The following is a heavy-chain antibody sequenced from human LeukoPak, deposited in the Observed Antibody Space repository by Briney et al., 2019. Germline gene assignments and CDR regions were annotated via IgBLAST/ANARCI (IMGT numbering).Heavy chain of an antibody. V-gene: IGHV3-48*01. Sequence: GGSLRLSCAASGFTFSSYAMHWVRQAPGKGLEWVSYISSSSSSIYYADSVKGRFTISRDNAKNSLCLQMNSLRVEDTAVYYCAREYSSSTGKASDYWGQGTLVTVSS. CDR3: AREYSSSTGKASDY. D-gene: IGHD6-6*01. CDR1: GFTFSSYA. CDR2: ISSSSSSI. J-gene: IGHJ4*02.